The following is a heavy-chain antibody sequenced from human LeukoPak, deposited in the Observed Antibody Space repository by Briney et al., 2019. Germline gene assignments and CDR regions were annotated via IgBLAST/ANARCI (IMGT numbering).Heavy chain of an antibody. CDR3: ARGHVLLWFGELANWFDP. J-gene: IGHJ5*02. CDR2: IYYSGST. Sequence: SETLSLTCTVSGGSISSYYWSWIRQPPGKGLEWIGYIYYSGSTNYNPSLKSRVTISVDTSKNQFSLKLSSVTAADTAVYYCARGHVLLWFGELANWFDPWGQGTLVTVSS. D-gene: IGHD3-10*01. V-gene: IGHV4-59*01. CDR1: GGSISSYY.